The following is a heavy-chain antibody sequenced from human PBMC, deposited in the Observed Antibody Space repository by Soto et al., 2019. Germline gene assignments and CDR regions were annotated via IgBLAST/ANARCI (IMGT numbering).Heavy chain of an antibody. J-gene: IGHJ4*02. D-gene: IGHD6-19*01. CDR3: EKGNHTHVGWPYYFES. V-gene: IGHV3-48*02. CDR2: SSPRGDTI. CDR1: GFSLANYP. Sequence: PGGSLRLSCVASGFSLANYPMNWVRQTPGKGLEWISYSSPRGDTIYYADSVEGRFTISRDNARNSLSLHMSSLRDEDSALYYCEKGNHTHVGWPYYFESWGQGVPVTVSS.